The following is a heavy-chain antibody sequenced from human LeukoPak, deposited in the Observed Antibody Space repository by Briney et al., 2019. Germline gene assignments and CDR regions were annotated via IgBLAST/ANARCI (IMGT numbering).Heavy chain of an antibody. D-gene: IGHD3-10*01. Sequence: PSETLSLTCTVSGGSISSYYWSWIRQPPGKGLEWIGYIYYSGSTNYNPSLKSRVTISVDTSKNQFSLKLSSVTAADTAVYYCARAVTRGFYYYYYMDVWGKGPRSPSP. CDR3: ARAVTRGFYYYYYMDV. J-gene: IGHJ6*03. CDR1: GGSISSYY. V-gene: IGHV4-59*01. CDR2: IYYSGST.